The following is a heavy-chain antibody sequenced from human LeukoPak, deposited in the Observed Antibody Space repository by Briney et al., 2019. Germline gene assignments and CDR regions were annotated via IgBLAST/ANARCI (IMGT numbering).Heavy chain of an antibody. V-gene: IGHV3-23*01. CDR3: AKVGLWSWFDY. Sequence: PGGSLRLSCAASGFTFSSYAMSWVRQAPGKGLEWVSVISGSGGSTYYADSVKGRFTISRDNPKNTLYLQMNSLRAEDTAVYNCAKVGLWSWFDYWGQGTLVTVSS. J-gene: IGHJ4*02. D-gene: IGHD4/OR15-4a*01. CDR2: ISGSGGST. CDR1: GFTFSSYA.